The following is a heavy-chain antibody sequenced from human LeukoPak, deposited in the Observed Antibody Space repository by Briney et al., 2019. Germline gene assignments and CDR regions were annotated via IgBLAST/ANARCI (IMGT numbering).Heavy chain of an antibody. CDR2: IYHSGST. CDR1: GYSISSGYY. Sequence: SETLSLTCTVSGYSISSGYYWGWIRQPPGKGLEWIGSIYHSGSTYYNPSLKSRVTISVDTSKNQFSLKLSSVTAADTAVYYCARGAAMVTLYYYMDVWGKGTTVTVSS. J-gene: IGHJ6*03. D-gene: IGHD5-18*01. CDR3: ARGAAMVTLYYYMDV. V-gene: IGHV4-38-2*02.